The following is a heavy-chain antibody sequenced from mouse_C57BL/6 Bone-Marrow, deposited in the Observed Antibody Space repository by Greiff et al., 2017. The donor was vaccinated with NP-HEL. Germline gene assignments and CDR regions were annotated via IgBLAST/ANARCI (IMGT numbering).Heavy chain of an antibody. D-gene: IGHD1-1*01. J-gene: IGHJ3*01. CDR1: GYTFTDYY. V-gene: IGHV1-19*01. Sequence: EVQLQQSGPVLVKPGASVKMSCKASGYTFTDYYMNWVKQSHGKSLEWIGVINPYNGGTSYNQKFKGKATLTVDKSSSTAYMELNSLTSEDSAVYYCARPYYGSRGWFAYWGQGTLVTVSA. CDR2: INPYNGGT. CDR3: ARPYYGSRGWFAY.